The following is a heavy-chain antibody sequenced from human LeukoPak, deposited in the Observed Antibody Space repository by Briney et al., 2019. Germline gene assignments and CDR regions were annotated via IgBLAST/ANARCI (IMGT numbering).Heavy chain of an antibody. CDR1: GYTFTNYT. Sequence: APVKVSCKASGYTFTNYTMNWVRQAPGQGLEWVGWINPNSGGTDYAQKFQGRVTMTRDTSISTAYMELSRLRSDDTAVYYWARGRGEGNTYGRTYFDYWGQGTLVTFSS. V-gene: IGHV1-2*02. CDR3: ARGRGEGNTYGRTYFDY. J-gene: IGHJ4*02. CDR2: INPNSGGT. D-gene: IGHD5-18*01.